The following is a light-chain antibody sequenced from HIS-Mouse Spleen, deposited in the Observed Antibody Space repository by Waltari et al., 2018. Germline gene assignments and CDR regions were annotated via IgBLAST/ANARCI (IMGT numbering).Light chain of an antibody. CDR3: QAWDSSYSV. V-gene: IGLV3-1*01. CDR1: KLGDKY. Sequence: SYELTQPPSVSVSPGQTASITCSGDKLGDKYACWYQQKPGQSPVRVIYQASKRPFGIPERFSGSNPGNTATLTIRGTQAMDEADYYLQAWDSSYSVFGGGTKLTVL. J-gene: IGLJ2*01. CDR2: QAS.